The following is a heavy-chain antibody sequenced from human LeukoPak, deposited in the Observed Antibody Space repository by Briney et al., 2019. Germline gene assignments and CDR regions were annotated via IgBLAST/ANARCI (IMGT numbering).Heavy chain of an antibody. CDR2: IYCDDSK. CDR3: THTVWGMNWYFDL. D-gene: IGHD2-8*02. J-gene: IGHJ2*01. CDR1: GFSLRTTGVG. V-gene: IGHV2-5*02. Sequence: SGATLVNPTQTLTLTCTFSGFSLRTTGVGVAWIRQPPRKSLEWLSLIYCDDSKRYSPSLKSSLAITKHTSQNQVVLTMSSMAPVDTATYYCTHTVWGMNWYFDLWGRGTLVTLSS.